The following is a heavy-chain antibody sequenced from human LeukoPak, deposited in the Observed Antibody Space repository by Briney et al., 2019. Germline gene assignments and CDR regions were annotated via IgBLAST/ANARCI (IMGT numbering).Heavy chain of an antibody. Sequence: PSETLSLTCAVSGYSISSGYYWGWIRQPPGKGLEWIGSIYHSGSTYYNPSLKSRVTISVDTSKNQFSLKLSSVTATDTAVYYCGRHRRNSNYMTTVTTIDYWGQGTLVTVS. CDR2: IYHSGST. CDR1: GYSISSGYY. CDR3: GRHRRNSNYMTTVTTIDY. V-gene: IGHV4-38-2*01. J-gene: IGHJ4*02. D-gene: IGHD4-17*01.